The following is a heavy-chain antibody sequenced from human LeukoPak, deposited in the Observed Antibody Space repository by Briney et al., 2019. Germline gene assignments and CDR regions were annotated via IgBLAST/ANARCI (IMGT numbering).Heavy chain of an antibody. CDR2: INSDGSTT. Sequence: GGSLRLSCAASGFTFSSYWMHWVRQAPGKGLVWVSRINSDGSTTTYADSVKGRFTISRDNAKNTLDLQMISLRAEDTAVYYCAKSPGGGNWFDPWGQGTLVTVSS. CDR3: AKSPGGGNWFDP. V-gene: IGHV3-74*01. J-gene: IGHJ5*02. D-gene: IGHD3-16*01. CDR1: GFTFSSYW.